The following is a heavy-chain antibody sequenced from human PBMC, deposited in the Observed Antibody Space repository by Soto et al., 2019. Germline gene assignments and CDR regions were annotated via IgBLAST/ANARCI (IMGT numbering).Heavy chain of an antibody. CDR1: GLTFSSYG. CDR2: IWYDGSNK. CDR3: ARERGDYIDP. Sequence: QVHLVESGGGVVQPGRSLTLSCAASGLTFSSYGMHWVRQAPGKGLEWVAVIWYDGSNKYYADSVKGRFTISRDNSKNTLFLNMNSLRAEDTAVYYCARERGDYIDPWGQGTLVTVSS. J-gene: IGHJ5*02. V-gene: IGHV3-33*01. D-gene: IGHD2-2*02.